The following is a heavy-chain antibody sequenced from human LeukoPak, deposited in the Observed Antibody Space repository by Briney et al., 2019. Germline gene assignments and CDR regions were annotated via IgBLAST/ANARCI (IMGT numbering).Heavy chain of an antibody. CDR1: GFTFSGSA. V-gene: IGHV3-73*01. CDR3: TTYYDSSGYGPFVD. D-gene: IGHD3-22*01. CDR2: IRSKANSYAT. J-gene: IGHJ4*02. Sequence: PGESLRLSCAASGFTFSGSAMHWVRQASGKGLEWVGRIRSKANSYATAYAASVKGRFTISRDDSKNTAYLQMNSLKTEDTAVYYCTTYYDSSGYGPFVDWGQGTLVTVSS.